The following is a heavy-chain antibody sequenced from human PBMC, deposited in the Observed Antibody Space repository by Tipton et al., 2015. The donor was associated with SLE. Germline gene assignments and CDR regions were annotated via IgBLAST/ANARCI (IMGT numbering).Heavy chain of an antibody. CDR1: GGSISSSSYY. CDR3: ARAPRRQWLVDY. J-gene: IGHJ4*02. CDR2: IYYSGST. Sequence: TLSLTCTVSGGSISSSSYYWGWIRQPPGKGLEWIGSIYYSGSTYYNPSLKSRVTISVDTSKNQFSLKLSSVTAADTAVYYCARAPRRQWLVDYWGQGTLVTVSS. V-gene: IGHV4-39*07. D-gene: IGHD6-19*01.